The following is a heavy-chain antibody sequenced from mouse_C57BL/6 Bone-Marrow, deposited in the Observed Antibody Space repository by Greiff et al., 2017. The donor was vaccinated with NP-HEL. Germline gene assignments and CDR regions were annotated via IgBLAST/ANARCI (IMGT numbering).Heavy chain of an antibody. CDR2: ISSGGDYI. V-gene: IGHV5-9-1*02. Sequence: EVKLVESGEGLVKPGGSLKLSCAASGFTFSSYAMSWVRQTPEKRLEWVAYISSGGDYIYYADTVKGRFTISRDNARNTLYLQMSSLQSEDTAMYYCTRASNYFYAMDYWGQGTSVTVSS. D-gene: IGHD2-5*01. CDR1: GFTFSSYA. CDR3: TRASNYFYAMDY. J-gene: IGHJ4*01.